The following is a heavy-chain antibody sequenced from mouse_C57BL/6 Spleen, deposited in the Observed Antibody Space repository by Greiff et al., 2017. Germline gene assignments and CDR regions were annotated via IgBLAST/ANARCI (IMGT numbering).Heavy chain of an antibody. V-gene: IGHV10-1*01. J-gene: IGHJ4*01. CDR3: VRHHYAMDY. CDR1: GFSFNTYA. Sequence: EVQLVESGGGLVQPKGSLKLSCAASGFSFNTYAMNWVRQAPGTGLEWVARIRSKSNNYATYYADSVKDRFTISRDDSESMLYLQMNNLKTEDTAMYYCVRHHYAMDYWGQGTSVTVSS. CDR2: IRSKSNNYAT.